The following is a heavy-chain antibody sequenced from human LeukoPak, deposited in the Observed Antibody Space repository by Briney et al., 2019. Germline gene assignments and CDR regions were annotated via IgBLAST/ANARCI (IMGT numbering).Heavy chain of an antibody. CDR2: FSGSTSRT. J-gene: IGHJ6*03. Sequence: GGSLRLSCAASGFTFSIYAMTCVRQAPGKGPEWIATFSGSTSRTYYADSVKGRFTISRDNSKNTLSLRMNSLRAEDTAVYYCAKEGARTAGDYNPLDYYYVDVWGKGTTVTVSS. CDR1: GFTFSIYA. CDR3: AKEGARTAGDYNPLDYYYVDV. V-gene: IGHV3-23*01. D-gene: IGHD1-1*01.